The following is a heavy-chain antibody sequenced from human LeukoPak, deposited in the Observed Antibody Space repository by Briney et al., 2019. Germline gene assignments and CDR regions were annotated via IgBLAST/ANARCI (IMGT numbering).Heavy chain of an antibody. D-gene: IGHD3-10*01. Sequence: SETLSLTCAVYGGSFSGYYWSWIRQPPGKGLEWIGEINHSGSTNYNPSLKSRVTISVDTSKNQFSLKLSSVTAADTAVYYCARRGAPSGGAFDIWGQGTMVTVSS. CDR2: INHSGST. J-gene: IGHJ3*02. CDR3: ARRGAPSGGAFDI. V-gene: IGHV4-34*01. CDR1: GGSFSGYY.